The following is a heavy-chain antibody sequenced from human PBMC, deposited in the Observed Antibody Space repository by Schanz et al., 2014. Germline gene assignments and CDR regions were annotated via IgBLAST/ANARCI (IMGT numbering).Heavy chain of an antibody. CDR1: GFTVSSNY. J-gene: IGHJ4*02. CDR2: IYTSGST. CDR3: AKVWGSDYFYPFDY. V-gene: IGHV3-66*01. Sequence: EVQLVESGGGLVQPGGSLRLSCAASGFTVSSNYMSWVRQAPGKGLEWVSVIYTSGSTYYADSVRGRFTFSRDNSKNTLYLQMNSLRAEDTAVYYCAKVWGSDYFYPFDYWGQGTLVTVSS. D-gene: IGHD3-22*01.